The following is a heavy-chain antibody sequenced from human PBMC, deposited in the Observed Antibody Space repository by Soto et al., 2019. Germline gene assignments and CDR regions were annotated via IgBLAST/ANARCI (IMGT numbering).Heavy chain of an antibody. D-gene: IGHD6-13*01. V-gene: IGHV1-18*01. J-gene: IGHJ5*02. CDR2: ISAYNGNT. CDR3: ARYSSSWYGWFGP. CDR1: GYTFTSYD. Sequence: SVXVSCWSSGYTFTSYDISWVRQAPGQELELMGWISAYNGNTNYAQKLQGRVTMTTDTSTSTAYMELRSLRSDDTAVYYCARYSSSWYGWFGPWGQGTLVTVSS.